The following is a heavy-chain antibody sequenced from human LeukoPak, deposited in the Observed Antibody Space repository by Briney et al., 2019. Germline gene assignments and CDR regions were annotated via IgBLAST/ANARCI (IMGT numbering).Heavy chain of an antibody. CDR2: ITGNNYNT. J-gene: IGHJ5*01. D-gene: IGHD6-19*01. V-gene: IGHV1-18*01. Sequence: ASVKVSCKASGYVFSTYGISWVRQAPGQGLEWMAWITGNNYNTNYAQNLHGRVTLTTDTSTSTAYMELRSLRSDDTAVYYCARVHSSNWYDYWGQGTLVTVSS. CDR1: GYVFSTYG. CDR3: ARVHSSNWYDY.